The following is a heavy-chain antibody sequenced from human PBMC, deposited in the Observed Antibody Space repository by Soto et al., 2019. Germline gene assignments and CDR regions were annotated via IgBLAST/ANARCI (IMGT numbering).Heavy chain of an antibody. CDR2: IHYTRCT. D-gene: IGHD6-13*01. Sequence: QVQLQESGPGLVKPSETLSLPFNVSGVTIRGYYWNWIRQPPGQTLEWIGSIHYTRCTNYNPSLKSRVTMSVDTSKNHFSLKFNSLTSADTAVNYFARATLSTIAAPDSWGQGTLVTVSS. CDR1: GVTIRGYY. J-gene: IGHJ4*02. CDR3: ARATLSTIAAPDS. V-gene: IGHV4-59*01.